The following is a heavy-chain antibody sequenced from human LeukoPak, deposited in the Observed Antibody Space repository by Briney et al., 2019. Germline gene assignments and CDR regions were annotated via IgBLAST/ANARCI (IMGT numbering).Heavy chain of an antibody. V-gene: IGHV3-74*01. Sequence: GGSLRLSCAASGFTFSSYWMHWVRQAPGKGLVWVSRINSDGSSTNYADSVKGRFTISRDNSKNTLFLQMNSLRAEDTAVYYCAKGSDTDSYEATDWGQGTLVTISS. D-gene: IGHD5-12*01. CDR2: INSDGSST. J-gene: IGHJ4*02. CDR3: AKGSDTDSYEATD. CDR1: GFTFSSYW.